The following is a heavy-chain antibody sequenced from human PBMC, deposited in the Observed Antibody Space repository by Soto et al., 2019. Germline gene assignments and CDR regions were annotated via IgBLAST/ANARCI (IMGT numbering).Heavy chain of an antibody. CDR3: ARDRQLVSLDYYYGMDV. V-gene: IGHV3-33*01. Sequence: QVQLVESGGGVVQPGRSLRLSCAASGFTFSSYGMHWVRQAPGKGLEWVAVIWYDGSNKYYADSVKGRFTISRDNSKNTLYLQMNSLRAEDTAVYYCARDRQLVSLDYYYGMDVWGQGTTVTVSS. CDR1: GFTFSSYG. CDR2: IWYDGSNK. J-gene: IGHJ6*02. D-gene: IGHD6-6*01.